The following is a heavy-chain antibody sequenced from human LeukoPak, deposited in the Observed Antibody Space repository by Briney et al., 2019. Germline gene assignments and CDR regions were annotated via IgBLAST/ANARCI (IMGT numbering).Heavy chain of an antibody. D-gene: IGHD5-24*01. V-gene: IGHV1-3*01. CDR2: VSAANNP. Sequence: ASVKVSCKTSGYIFTPHHIHWMRQAPGQGLELLGWVSAANNPEYSQKFQGRVVITRDASATTSYLELNSLRSVDTAVYYCAMSVEMPPIPSFDYWGQGTLVTVSS. CDR3: AMSVEMPPIPSFDY. J-gene: IGHJ4*02. CDR1: GYIFTPHH.